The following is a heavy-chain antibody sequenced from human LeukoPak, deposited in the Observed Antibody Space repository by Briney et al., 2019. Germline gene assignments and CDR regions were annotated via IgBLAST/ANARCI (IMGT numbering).Heavy chain of an antibody. V-gene: IGHV3-7*01. CDR3: ASKGGSFTISGVLYNDAFAI. CDR1: QFTFSSHS. D-gene: IGHD3-3*01. J-gene: IGHJ3*02. Sequence: GGSLRLSCEASQFTFSSHSMNWVRQAPGKGLEWVANIKEDGSEKNYVDSAKGRFTISRDNAKNSLYLQMNNLRAEDTAVYYCASKGGSFTISGVLYNDAFAIWGQGTMVTVSA. CDR2: IKEDGSEK.